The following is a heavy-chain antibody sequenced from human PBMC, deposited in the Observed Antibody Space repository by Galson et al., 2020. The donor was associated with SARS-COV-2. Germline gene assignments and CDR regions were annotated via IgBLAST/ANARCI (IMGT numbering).Heavy chain of an antibody. CDR1: GGSVISGSYY. J-gene: IGHJ2*01. V-gene: IGHV4-61*01. CDR3: ARVLTGDHPHAGGGQDGGKIWYFDL. Sequence: SETLSLTCTVSGGSVISGSYYWSWIRQPPGKGLEWIGYIFYSGSTNYNPSLKSRVTISVDTSKNQFSLKLSSVTAADTAVYYCARVLTGDHPHAGGGQDGGKIWYFDLWGRGTLVTVSS. D-gene: IGHD7-27*01. CDR2: IFYSGST.